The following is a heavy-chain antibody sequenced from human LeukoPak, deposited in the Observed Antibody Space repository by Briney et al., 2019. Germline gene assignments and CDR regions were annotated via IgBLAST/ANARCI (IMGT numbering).Heavy chain of an antibody. CDR1: GYSFISHW. CDR3: ARENEGSGSSHYYYYYMDV. Sequence: GESLKISCKGSGYSFISHWIGWVRQVPGKGLEWMGIIYPGDSDTRYSPAFEGQVTMSVDKSISTAYLQWSSLKASDTAIYYCARENEGSGSSHYYYYYMDVWGKGTTVTVSS. CDR2: IYPGDSDT. J-gene: IGHJ6*03. V-gene: IGHV5-51*01. D-gene: IGHD3-10*01.